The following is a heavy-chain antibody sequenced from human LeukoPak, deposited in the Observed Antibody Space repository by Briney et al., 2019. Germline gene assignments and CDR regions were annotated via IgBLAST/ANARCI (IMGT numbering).Heavy chain of an antibody. Sequence: GASVKVSCKVSGYTLTELSMHWVRQAPGNGLEWMGGFDPEDGETIYAQKFQGRVTMTEDTSTDTAYMELSSLRSEDTAVYYCASYSGGFYYLDYWGQGTLVTVSS. CDR2: FDPEDGET. V-gene: IGHV1-24*01. J-gene: IGHJ4*02. CDR1: GYTLTELS. D-gene: IGHD2/OR15-2a*01. CDR3: ASYSGGFYYLDY.